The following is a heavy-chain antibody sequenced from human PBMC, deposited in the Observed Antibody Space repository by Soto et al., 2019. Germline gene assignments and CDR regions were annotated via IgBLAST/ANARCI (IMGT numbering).Heavy chain of an antibody. CDR2: TYYRSKSYN. CDR3: ARVTRSGDYDFWSGYSYYYMDV. J-gene: IGHJ6*03. D-gene: IGHD3-3*01. V-gene: IGHV6-1*01. CDR1: GDSVSSNSAA. Sequence: SQTLSLTCAISGDSVSSNSAAWNWIRQSPSRGLEWLGRTYYRSKSYNDYAVSVKSRITINPDTSKNQFSLQLNSVTPEDTAVYYCARVTRSGDYDFWSGYSYYYMDVWGKGTTVTVSS.